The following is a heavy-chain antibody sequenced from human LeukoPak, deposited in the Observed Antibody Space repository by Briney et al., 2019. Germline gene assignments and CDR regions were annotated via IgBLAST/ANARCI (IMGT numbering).Heavy chain of an antibody. D-gene: IGHD5-24*01. J-gene: IGHJ5*02. V-gene: IGHV4-38-2*02. CDR2: IYHSGST. Sequence: PSETLSLTCTVSGYSISSGYYWGWIRQPPGKGLEWIGSIYHSGSTYYNPSLKSRVTISVDTSKNQFSLKLSSVTAADTAVYYCAREDLLGDGYNPWGQGTLVTVSS. CDR1: GYSISSGYY. CDR3: AREDLLGDGYNP.